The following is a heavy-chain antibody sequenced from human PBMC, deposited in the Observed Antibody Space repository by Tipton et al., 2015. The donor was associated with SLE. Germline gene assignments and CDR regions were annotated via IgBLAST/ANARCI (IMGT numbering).Heavy chain of an antibody. CDR1: GGPITPRSYY. D-gene: IGHD4-17*01. CDR2: ISYSGAT. J-gene: IGHJ4*02. CDR3: AKDYNYDYPDYN. V-gene: IGHV4-39*07. Sequence: TLSLTCIVSGGPITPRSYYWGWIRQPPGKGLEWIASISYSGATYYNPSLESRVTISIDKSRNQFSLKLNSVTAAETAVYYCAKDYNYDYPDYNWGQGTLVIVSS.